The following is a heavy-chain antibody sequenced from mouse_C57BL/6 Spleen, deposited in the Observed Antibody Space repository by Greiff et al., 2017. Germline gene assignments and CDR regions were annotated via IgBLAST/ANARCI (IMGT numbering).Heavy chain of an antibody. Sequence: VQRVESGAELARPGASVKLSCKASGYTFTSYGISWVKQRTGQGLEWIGEIYPRSGNTYYNEKFKGKATLTADKSSSTAYMELRSLTSEDSAVYFCASGDGYTYWGQGTTLTVSS. CDR3: ASGDGYTY. D-gene: IGHD2-3*01. CDR2: IYPRSGNT. V-gene: IGHV1-81*01. CDR1: GYTFTSYG. J-gene: IGHJ2*01.